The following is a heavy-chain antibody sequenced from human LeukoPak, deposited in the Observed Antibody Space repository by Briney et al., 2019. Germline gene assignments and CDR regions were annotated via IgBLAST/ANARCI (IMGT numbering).Heavy chain of an antibody. CDR1: GASISSNY. CDR3: ARDEKKGCSGASCYVNWFDP. D-gene: IGHD2-15*01. CDR2: VYTSGTT. J-gene: IGHJ5*02. V-gene: IGHV4-4*07. Sequence: PSETLSLTCTVSGASISSNYWSWIRQPAGKGLEWIGRVYTSGTTNYNPSLKSRVTMSVDTSKNQFSLKLTSVTAADTAVYYCARDEKKGCSGASCYVNWFDPWGQGTLVTVSS.